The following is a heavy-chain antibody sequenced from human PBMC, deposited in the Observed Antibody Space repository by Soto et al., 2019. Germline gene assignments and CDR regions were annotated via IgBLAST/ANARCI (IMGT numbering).Heavy chain of an antibody. D-gene: IGHD4-17*01. V-gene: IGHV4-59*02. Sequence: ETLSLTCAVSGASVSSYYWSWFRQAPGKGLEYIGYIHNGERTNYNPSLESRVTISADTSKNQFSLRLSSVTAADTAMYYCSYGDSPGPIDHWGQGTLVTVSS. J-gene: IGHJ4*02. CDR1: GASVSSYY. CDR3: SYGDSPGPIDH. CDR2: IHNGERT.